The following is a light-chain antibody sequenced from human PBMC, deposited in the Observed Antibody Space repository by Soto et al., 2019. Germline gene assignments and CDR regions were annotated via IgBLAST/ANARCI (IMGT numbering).Light chain of an antibody. CDR3: QQYGGSPFT. V-gene: IGKV3-20*01. CDR1: QSVSNSY. CDR2: GAS. J-gene: IGKJ3*01. Sequence: EIVLTQSPATLSLSPGERATLSCRASQSVSNSYLAWYQQKPGQAPRLLIYGASSRATGIPDRFSGSGSGTDFTLTISRLEPEDFAVYYCQQYGGSPFTFGPGTKVDIK.